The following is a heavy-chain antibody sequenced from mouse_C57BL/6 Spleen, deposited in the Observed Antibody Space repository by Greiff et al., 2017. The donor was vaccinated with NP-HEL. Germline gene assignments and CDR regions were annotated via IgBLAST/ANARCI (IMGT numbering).Heavy chain of an antibody. D-gene: IGHD1-1*01. V-gene: IGHV1-54*01. CDR2: INPGSGGT. Sequence: VQLQQSGAELVRPGTSVKVSCKASGYAFTNYLIEWVKQRPGQGLEWVGVINPGSGGTNYNEKFKGKATLTADKSSSTAYMQLSSLTSEDSAVYFCARGYYGSYWYFDVWGTGTTVTVSS. CDR1: GYAFTNYL. CDR3: ARGYYGSYWYFDV. J-gene: IGHJ1*03.